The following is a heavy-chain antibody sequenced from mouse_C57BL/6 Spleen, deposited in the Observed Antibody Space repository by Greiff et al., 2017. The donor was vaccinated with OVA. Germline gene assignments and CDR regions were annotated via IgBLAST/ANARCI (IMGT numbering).Heavy chain of an antibody. CDR3: AREHWDGYFDV. Sequence: EVQLQQSGPGLVKPSQSLSLTCSVTGYSITSGYYWNWIRQFPGNKLEWMGYISYDGSNNYNPSLKNRISITRDTSKNQFFLKLNSVTTEDTATYYCAREHWDGYFDVWGTGTTVTVSS. J-gene: IGHJ1*03. CDR2: ISYDGSN. D-gene: IGHD4-1*01. V-gene: IGHV3-6*01. CDR1: GYSITSGYY.